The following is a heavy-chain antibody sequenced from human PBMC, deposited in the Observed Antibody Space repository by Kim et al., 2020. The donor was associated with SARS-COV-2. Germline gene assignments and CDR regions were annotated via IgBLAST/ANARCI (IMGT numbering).Heavy chain of an antibody. J-gene: IGHJ6*02. CDR1: GFTVSSNY. D-gene: IGHD3-16*02. Sequence: GGSLRLSCAASGFTVSSNYMSWVRQAPGKGLEWVSVIYSGGSTYYADSVKGRFTISRDNSKNTLYLQMNSLRAEDTAVYYCAREGVITFGGVIVGNGMDVWGRETTVTLSS. CDR2: IYSGGST. CDR3: AREGVITFGGVIVGNGMDV. V-gene: IGHV3-53*01.